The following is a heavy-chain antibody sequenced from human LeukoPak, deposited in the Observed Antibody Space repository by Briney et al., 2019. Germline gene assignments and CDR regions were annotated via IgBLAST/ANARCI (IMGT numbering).Heavy chain of an antibody. CDR3: ARVAYCGGDCHSLDYYYMDV. V-gene: IGHV3-74*01. D-gene: IGHD2-21*02. J-gene: IGHJ6*03. CDR1: GFTLRNYW. CDR2: INGDGTSA. Sequence: PGGSLRLSCAASGFTLRNYWMHWVRQTPGKGLLWVSRINGDGTSATYACSVKGRFTISRDNAKNTLYLQMNSLRAEDTAVYYCARVAYCGGDCHSLDYYYMDVWGKGTTVTVSS.